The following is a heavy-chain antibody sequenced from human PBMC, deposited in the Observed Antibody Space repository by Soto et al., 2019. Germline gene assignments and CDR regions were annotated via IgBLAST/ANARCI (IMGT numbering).Heavy chain of an antibody. CDR2: INGDGRST. Sequence: PGGSLRLSCAASGFTFSNYWIHWFRQPPGKGLVWVSRINGDGRSTAHADSVKGRFTISRDNARNMLFLHMNSLTAEDTALYFCVRATAVRFESWGQGTQVTVPS. CDR1: GFTFSNYW. J-gene: IGHJ4*02. CDR3: VRATAVRFES. D-gene: IGHD5-18*01. V-gene: IGHV3-74*03.